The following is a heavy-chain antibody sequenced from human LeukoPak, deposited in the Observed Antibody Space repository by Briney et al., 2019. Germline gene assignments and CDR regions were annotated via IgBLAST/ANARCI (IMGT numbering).Heavy chain of an antibody. Sequence: GASVKVSCKASGYTFTSYGISWVRQAPGQRLEWMGWISAYNGNTNYAQKLQGRVTMTTDTSTSTAYMELRSLRSDDTAVYYCATLMTTSGGGLETFDIWGQGTMVTVSS. CDR3: ATLMTTSGGGLETFDI. V-gene: IGHV1-18*01. D-gene: IGHD3-16*01. CDR1: GYTFTSYG. CDR2: ISAYNGNT. J-gene: IGHJ3*02.